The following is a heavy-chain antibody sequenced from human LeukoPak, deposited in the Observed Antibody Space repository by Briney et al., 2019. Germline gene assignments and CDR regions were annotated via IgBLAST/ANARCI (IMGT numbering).Heavy chain of an antibody. J-gene: IGHJ4*02. D-gene: IGHD1-26*01. CDR3: ARVRGSGSYVGYFDY. CDR2: IYSGGST. V-gene: IGHV3-66*02. Sequence: PGGSLRLSCAASGFTVSSNYMSWVRQAPGKGLEWVSVIYSGGSTYYADSVKGRFTTSRDNSKNTLYLQMNSLRAEDTAVYCCARVRGSGSYVGYFDYWGQGTLVTVSS. CDR1: GFTVSSNY.